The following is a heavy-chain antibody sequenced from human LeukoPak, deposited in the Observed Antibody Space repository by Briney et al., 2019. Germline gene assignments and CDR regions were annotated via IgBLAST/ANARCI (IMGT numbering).Heavy chain of an antibody. CDR1: GGTFSSYA. V-gene: IGHV1-69*13. CDR3: ARSWNYPGIGYSIAVAAAGFDY. CDR2: IIPIFGTA. D-gene: IGHD6-19*01. J-gene: IGHJ4*02. Sequence: GASVKVSCKASGGTFSSYAISWVRQAPGQGLEWMGGIIPIFGTANYAQKFQGRVTITADESTSTAYMELSSLRSEDTAVYYCARSWNYPGIGYSIAVAAAGFDYWGQGTLVTVSS.